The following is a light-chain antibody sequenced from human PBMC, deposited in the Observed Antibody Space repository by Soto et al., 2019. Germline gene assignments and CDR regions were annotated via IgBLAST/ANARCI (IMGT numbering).Light chain of an antibody. CDR1: QSVSSSY. CDR3: QHYNFWPYT. Sequence: EIVLTQSPGTLSLSPGERATLSCRASQSVSSSYLAWYQQKPGQAPRLLIYGASTRATGIPARFSGSGSGTEFTLTISSLQSEDFAVYSCQHYNFWPYTFGQGTKLEIK. CDR2: GAS. J-gene: IGKJ2*01. V-gene: IGKV3-15*01.